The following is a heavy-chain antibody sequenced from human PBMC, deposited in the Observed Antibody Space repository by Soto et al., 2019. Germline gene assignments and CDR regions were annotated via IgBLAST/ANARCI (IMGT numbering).Heavy chain of an antibody. V-gene: IGHV4-39*01. CDR3: ARRQQWLAGYFDY. J-gene: IGHJ4*02. Sequence: SETLSLTCAVSGDSISSSGFYWGWIRQPPGKGLEWIGSIYYSGSTYYNPSLKSRVTISVDTSKSQFSLKMRSVTAADTAVYYCARRQQWLAGYFDYWGQGTLVTVSS. CDR1: GDSISSSGFY. CDR2: IYYSGST. D-gene: IGHD6-19*01.